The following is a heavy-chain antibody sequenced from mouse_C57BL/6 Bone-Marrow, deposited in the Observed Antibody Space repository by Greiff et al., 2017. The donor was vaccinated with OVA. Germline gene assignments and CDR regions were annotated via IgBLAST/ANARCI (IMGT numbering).Heavy chain of an antibody. CDR3: ARHGAYYSNYHAMDY. D-gene: IGHD2-5*01. V-gene: IGHV5-6*01. J-gene: IGHJ4*01. CDR1: GFTFSSYG. CDR2: ISSGGSYT. Sequence: EVQVVESGGDLVQPGGSLKLSCAASGFTFSSYGMSWVRQTPDKRLEWVATISSGGSYTYYPDSVTGRFTISRDNAKNTLYLQMSSLKSEDTAMYYCARHGAYYSNYHAMDYWGQGTSVTVSS.